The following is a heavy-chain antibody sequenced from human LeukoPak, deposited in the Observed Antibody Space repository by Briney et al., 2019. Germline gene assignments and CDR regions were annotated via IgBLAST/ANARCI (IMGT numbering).Heavy chain of an antibody. CDR2: ISNNGGYT. CDR1: GFTFSSSA. J-gene: IGHJ5*02. V-gene: IGHV3-23*01. Sequence: TGGSLRLSCAASGFTFSSSAMSWVRQAPGKGLERVSAISNNGGYTYYADSVQGRFTISRDNAKNTVYLEMNSLSVEDTATYYCIRDFRSADLWGQGTLVTVTS. D-gene: IGHD5-24*01. CDR3: IRDFRSADL.